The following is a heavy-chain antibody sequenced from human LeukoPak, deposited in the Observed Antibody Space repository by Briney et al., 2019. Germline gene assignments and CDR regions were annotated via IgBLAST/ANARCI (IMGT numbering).Heavy chain of an antibody. V-gene: IGHV3-30*04. CDR2: ISYDGSNK. CDR1: GFTFSSYA. Sequence: PGGSLRLSCAASGFTFSSYAMHWVRQAPGKGLEWVAVISYDGSNKYYADSVKGRFTISRDNSKNTLYLQMNSLRAEDTAVYYCARDRRQSYFDYWGQGTLVTVSS. J-gene: IGHJ4*02. CDR3: ARDRRQSYFDY.